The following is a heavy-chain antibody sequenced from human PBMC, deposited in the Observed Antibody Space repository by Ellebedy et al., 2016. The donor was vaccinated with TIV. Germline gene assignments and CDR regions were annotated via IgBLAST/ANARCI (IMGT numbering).Heavy chain of an antibody. V-gene: IGHV4-39*07. D-gene: IGHD3-9*01. CDR1: GGSISSSSYY. Sequence: SETLSLXCTVSGGSISSSSYYWGWIRQPPGKGLEWIGSIYYSGSTYYNPSLKSRVTISVDTSKNQFSLKLSSVTAADTAVYYCARDQTRYFDWPILRNQGWFDPWGQGTLVTVSS. CDR3: ARDQTRYFDWPILRNQGWFDP. J-gene: IGHJ5*02. CDR2: IYYSGST.